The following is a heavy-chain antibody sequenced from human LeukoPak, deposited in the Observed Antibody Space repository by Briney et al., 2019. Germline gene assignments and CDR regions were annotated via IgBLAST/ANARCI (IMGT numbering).Heavy chain of an antibody. CDR3: ARGHWGLDY. CDR2: LSNTGSDI. Sequence: GEFLRLSWAVSVSTFSDHYMTWIREAPWKGLEYISYLSNTGSDISYADSVKGRFSISRDNAKNSLYLQMNSLRAEDTAMYYCARGHWGLDYWGQGTLVTVSS. V-gene: IGHV3-11*01. J-gene: IGHJ4*02. D-gene: IGHD7-27*01. CDR1: VSTFSDHY.